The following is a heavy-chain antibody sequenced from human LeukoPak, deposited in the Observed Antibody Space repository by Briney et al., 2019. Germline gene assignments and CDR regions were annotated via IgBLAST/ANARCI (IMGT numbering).Heavy chain of an antibody. CDR1: GFTFSSYS. CDR3: ARAMLFIGNYDY. CDR2: TSSSSSYI. Sequence: GGSLRLSCAASGFTFSSYSMNWVRQAPGKGLEWVSSTSSSSSYIYYADSVKGRFTISRDNAKNSLYLQMNSLRAEDTAVYYCARAMLFIGNYDYWGQGTLVTVSS. V-gene: IGHV3-21*01. D-gene: IGHD3-16*02. J-gene: IGHJ4*02.